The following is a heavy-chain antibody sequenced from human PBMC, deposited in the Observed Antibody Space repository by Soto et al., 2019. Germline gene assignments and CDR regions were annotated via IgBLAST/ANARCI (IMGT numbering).Heavy chain of an antibody. Sequence: GGSLRLSCAASDSTIRRYAMSWVRQAPGKGLEWVSGITGNSARIYYADSVKGRFSISRDNSKNTLYLQMDTLRAEDTAVYYCAKVEMATMAYWGQGTLVTVSS. CDR1: DSTIRRYA. J-gene: IGHJ4*02. CDR3: AKVEMATMAY. D-gene: IGHD5-12*01. CDR2: ITGNSARI. V-gene: IGHV3-23*01.